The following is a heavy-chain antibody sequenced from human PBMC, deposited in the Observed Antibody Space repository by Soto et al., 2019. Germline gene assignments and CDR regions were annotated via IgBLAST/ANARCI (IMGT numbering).Heavy chain of an antibody. V-gene: IGHV3-30-3*01. J-gene: IGHJ6*02. CDR2: ISYDGSNK. CDR3: AKDYGRGSSNYYYGMDV. D-gene: IGHD6-6*01. CDR1: GFTFSSYA. Sequence: GGSLRLSCAASGFTFSSYAMHWVRQAPGKGLEWVAVISYDGSNKYYAYSVKGRFTTSRDHFKNSMFLQINSGRAEDRAVDYFAKDYGRGSSNYYYGMDVWGQGPTVTVSS.